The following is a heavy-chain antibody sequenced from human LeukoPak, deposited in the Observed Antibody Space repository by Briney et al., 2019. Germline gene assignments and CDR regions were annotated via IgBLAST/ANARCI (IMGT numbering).Heavy chain of an antibody. CDR2: ISAYNGNT. J-gene: IGHJ5*02. CDR1: GYTFTSYG. CDR3: ARGLYFYGSANYWFDP. Sequence: ASVKVSCKASGYTFTSYGISWVRQAPGQGLECMGWISAYNGNTNYAQKLQGRVTMTTDTSTSTAYMELRSLISDDTAVYYCARGLYFYGSANYWFDPWGQGTLVTVSS. D-gene: IGHD3-10*01. V-gene: IGHV1-18*01.